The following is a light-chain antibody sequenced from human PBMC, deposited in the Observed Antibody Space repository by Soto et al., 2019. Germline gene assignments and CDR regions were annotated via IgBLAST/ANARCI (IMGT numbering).Light chain of an antibody. CDR2: EVS. Sequence: QSALTQPASVSGSPGQSITISCTGTSSDVGSYNLVSWYQQHPGKAPKLMIYEVSKRPSGVSNRFSGSKSGNTASLPISGLQAEDEADYYCCSYAGSSTLWVFGGGTKLTVL. J-gene: IGLJ3*02. CDR3: CSYAGSSTLWV. CDR1: SSDVGSYNL. V-gene: IGLV2-23*02.